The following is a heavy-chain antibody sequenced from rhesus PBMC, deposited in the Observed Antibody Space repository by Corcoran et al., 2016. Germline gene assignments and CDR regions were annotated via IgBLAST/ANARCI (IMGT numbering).Heavy chain of an antibody. J-gene: IGHJ1*01. D-gene: IGHD6-25*01. CDR2: TFVSGSST. CDR3: ARVGSWDEYFEF. Sequence: QVQLQESGPGLVKPSETLSLTSTVSGGSISSNYWSWIRQSPGKGLEWFGYTFVSGSSTNYNPSLKGRVTLSVDSSKNQLSLKLGSVTPADTAVYYCARVGSWDEYFEFWGQGALVTVSS. V-gene: IGHV4S11*01. CDR1: GGSISSNY.